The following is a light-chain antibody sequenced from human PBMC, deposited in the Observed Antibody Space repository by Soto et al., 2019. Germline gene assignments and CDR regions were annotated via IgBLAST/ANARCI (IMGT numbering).Light chain of an antibody. CDR2: SNR. J-gene: IGLJ1*01. Sequence: QPVLTQPPSVSGAPGQRVTISCTGSRSNIGANYDVHWYQQVPGTAPKLLIYSNRNRPSGVPDRFSGSTSGTSASLVIRGLQSEDEADYYCAAWDDILNGYVFGGGTKLTVL. V-gene: IGLV1-40*01. CDR1: RSNIGANYD. CDR3: AAWDDILNGYV.